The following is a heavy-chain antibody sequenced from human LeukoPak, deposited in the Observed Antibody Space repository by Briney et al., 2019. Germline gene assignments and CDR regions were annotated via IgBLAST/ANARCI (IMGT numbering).Heavy chain of an antibody. CDR2: ISSSSSTI. D-gene: IGHD6-25*01. Sequence: PGGSLRLSCAASGFTFSSYSMNWVRQAPGKGLEGVSYISSSSSTIYYADSVKGRFTISRDNAENSLYLQMNSLIAEDTAVYYCARDLVRSGEYWFDPWGQGTLVTVSS. CDR1: GFTFSSYS. V-gene: IGHV3-48*04. J-gene: IGHJ5*02. CDR3: ARDLVRSGEYWFDP.